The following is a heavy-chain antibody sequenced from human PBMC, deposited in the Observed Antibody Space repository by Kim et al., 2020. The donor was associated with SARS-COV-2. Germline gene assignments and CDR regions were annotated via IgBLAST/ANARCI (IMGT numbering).Heavy chain of an antibody. D-gene: IGHD3-9*01. CDR1: GGSISSSNL. V-gene: IGHV4-4*02. CDR2: IYHSGST. Sequence: SETLSLTCAVSGGSISSSNLWSWVRQPPGKGLEWIGEIYHSGSTNYNPSLKSRVTISVDKSKNQFSLKLSSVTAADTAVYYCARARPRPLRYFDWFDRFDPWGQGTLVTVSS. J-gene: IGHJ5*02. CDR3: ARARPRPLRYFDWFDRFDP.